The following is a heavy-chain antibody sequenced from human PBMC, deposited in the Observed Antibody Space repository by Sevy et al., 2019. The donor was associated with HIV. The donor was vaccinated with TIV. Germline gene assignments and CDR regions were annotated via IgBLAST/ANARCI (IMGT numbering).Heavy chain of an antibody. D-gene: IGHD2-8*01. V-gene: IGHV3-30-3*01. J-gene: IGHJ4*02. CDR3: ARVAVSYCTNDCYHRFDY. Sequence: GGSLRLSCAASGFSFSHYAFLWVRQAPGKGLEWVSLISYDGTHKYYEDSVKGRFTISRDNSKNTLFLQMTNMKPDDTAVYYCARVAVSYCTNDCYHRFDYWGQGTLVTVSS. CDR2: ISYDGTHK. CDR1: GFSFSHYA.